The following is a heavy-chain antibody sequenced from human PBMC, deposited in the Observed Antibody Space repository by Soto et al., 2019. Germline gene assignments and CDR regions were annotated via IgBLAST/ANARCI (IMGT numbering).Heavy chain of an antibody. D-gene: IGHD2-15*01. CDR3: ARDPACGFSSGGSCYYYGMDV. J-gene: IGHJ6*02. CDR2: IIPIFGTA. V-gene: IGHV1-69*01. CDR1: GGTFSSYA. Sequence: QVQLVQSGAEVKKPGSSVNVSCKASGGTFSSYAISWVRQAPGQGLEWMGGIIPIFGTAKYAQKFQGRVKITAEESTNTAYMELSSLRSEDTAGYYCARDPACGFSSGGSCYYYGMDVWGQGTTVTVSS.